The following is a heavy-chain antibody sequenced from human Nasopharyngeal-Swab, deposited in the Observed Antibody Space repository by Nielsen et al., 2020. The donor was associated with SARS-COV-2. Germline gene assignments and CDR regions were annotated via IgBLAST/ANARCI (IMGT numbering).Heavy chain of an antibody. V-gene: IGHV3-30*03. J-gene: IGHJ6*02. CDR3: ARAAVKYEYLTGYSWSYHYYGMDV. Sequence: GESLKISCAASGFTFSGYGIHWVRQAPGKGLEWVAVTSSDGSENYYADSLKGRFTISRDNSKNTLHLQMNSLRAEDTAVYYCARAAVKYEYLTGYSWSYHYYGMDVWGQGTTVTVSS. CDR2: TSSDGSEN. D-gene: IGHD3-9*01. CDR1: GFTFSGYG.